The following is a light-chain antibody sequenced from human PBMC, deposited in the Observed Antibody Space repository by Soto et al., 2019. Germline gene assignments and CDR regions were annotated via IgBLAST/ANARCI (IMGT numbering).Light chain of an antibody. CDR1: QSTSSY. Sequence: DIQMTQSPSSLSASVGDRVTITCRASQSTSSYLNWYQQKPGKAPKLLIYAASSLQSGVPSRFSGSGSGTDFTLTISSLQPEDFATYYCQQSYDIPQWTFGQGTKVDIK. CDR3: QQSYDIPQWT. CDR2: AAS. V-gene: IGKV1-39*01. J-gene: IGKJ1*01.